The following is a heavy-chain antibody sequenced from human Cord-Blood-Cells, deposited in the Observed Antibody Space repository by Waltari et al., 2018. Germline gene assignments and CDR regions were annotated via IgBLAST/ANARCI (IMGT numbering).Heavy chain of an antibody. CDR1: GGSISSSSYY. Sequence: QLQLQESGPGLVKPSETLSLTCTVSGGSISSSSYYWGWIRQPPGKGLEWIGSIYYSGSTYYNPSLKSRVTISVDTSKHQFSLKLSSVTAADTAVYYCARVGGSGSYYNWFDPWGQGTLVTVSS. CDR2: IYYSGST. CDR3: ARVGGSGSYYNWFDP. J-gene: IGHJ5*02. V-gene: IGHV4-39*01. D-gene: IGHD3-10*01.